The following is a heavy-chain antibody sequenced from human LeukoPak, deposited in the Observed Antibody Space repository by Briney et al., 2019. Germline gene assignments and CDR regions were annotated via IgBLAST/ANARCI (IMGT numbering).Heavy chain of an antibody. CDR2: TWYDGSKK. CDR3: ARLSGSYLDY. CDR1: GFTFSSNG. J-gene: IGHJ4*02. D-gene: IGHD1-26*01. Sequence: GGSLRLSCVASGFTFSSNGMHWVRQAPGKGPEWVAVTWYDGSKKYYADFVKGRFTVSRDNSKNMLYLQMNSLRAEDTAVYYCARLSGSYLDYWGQGTLVTVSS. V-gene: IGHV3-33*01.